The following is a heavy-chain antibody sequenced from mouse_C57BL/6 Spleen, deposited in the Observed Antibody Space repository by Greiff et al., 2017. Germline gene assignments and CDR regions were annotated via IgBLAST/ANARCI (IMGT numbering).Heavy chain of an antibody. J-gene: IGHJ2*01. CDR3: ARNGYFDY. CDR2: INPSSGYT. V-gene: IGHV1-7*01. CDR1: GYTFTSYW. Sequence: QVQLQQSGAELAKPGASVKLSCKASGYTFTSYWMHWVKQRPGQGLEWIGYINPSSGYTKYNQKFKDKAKLTADKSSSTAYMQLSSLTYEDSAFYYCARNGYFDYWGQGTTLTVSS.